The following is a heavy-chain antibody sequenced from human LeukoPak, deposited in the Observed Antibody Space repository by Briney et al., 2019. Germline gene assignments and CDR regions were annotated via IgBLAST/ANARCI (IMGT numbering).Heavy chain of an antibody. V-gene: IGHV1-2*02. J-gene: IGHJ4*02. CDR1: GYTFTGYY. CDR2: INPNSGGT. Sequence: ASVKVSCKASGYTFTGYYMHWVRQAPGQGLEWMGWINPNSGGTNYAQKFQGRVTMTRDTSISTAYMELSRLRSDDTAVYYCAREGDFWSGSNFDYWGQGTLVTVSS. D-gene: IGHD3-3*01. CDR3: AREGDFWSGSNFDY.